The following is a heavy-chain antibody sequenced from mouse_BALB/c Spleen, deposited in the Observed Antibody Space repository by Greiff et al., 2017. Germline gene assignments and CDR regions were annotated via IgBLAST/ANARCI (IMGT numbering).Heavy chain of an antibody. CDR1: GFSLTSYG. D-gene: IGHD2-4*01. Sequence: VKLVESGPGLVAPSQSLSITCTVSGFSLTSYGVHWVRQPPGKGLEWLGVIWAGGSTNYNSALMSRLSISKDNSKSQVFLKMNSLQTDDTAMYYCAIIYYDYDRGFAYWGQGTLVTVSA. J-gene: IGHJ3*01. V-gene: IGHV2-9*02. CDR2: IWAGGST. CDR3: AIIYYDYDRGFAY.